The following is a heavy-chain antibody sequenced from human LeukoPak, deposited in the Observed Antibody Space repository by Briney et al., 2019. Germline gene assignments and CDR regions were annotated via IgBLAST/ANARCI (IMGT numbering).Heavy chain of an antibody. V-gene: IGHV3-15*01. CDR2: IKAKTDGGTA. CDR3: STGGGTNDF. Sequence: GGSLRLSCVVSGFSFNNAWVGWVRQAPGKGLEWVGRIKAKTDGGTADYAAPVKGRFTISRDDSKNTVFLQMDSLKIEDTAVYFCSTGGGTNDFSGQGALVTVSS. D-gene: IGHD1-1*01. J-gene: IGHJ4*02. CDR1: GFSFNNAW.